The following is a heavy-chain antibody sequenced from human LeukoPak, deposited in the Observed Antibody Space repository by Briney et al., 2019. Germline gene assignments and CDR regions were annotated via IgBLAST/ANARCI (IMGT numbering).Heavy chain of an antibody. V-gene: IGHV1-69*04. J-gene: IGHJ4*02. Sequence: ASVKVSCKASGGTFSSYAISWVRQAPGQGLEWMGRIIPILGIANYAQKFQGRVTITADKSTSTAYMELSSLRSEDTAVYYCATEEYEDYVRDFDYWGQGTLVTVSS. D-gene: IGHD4-17*01. CDR3: ATEEYEDYVRDFDY. CDR1: GGTFSSYA. CDR2: IIPILGIA.